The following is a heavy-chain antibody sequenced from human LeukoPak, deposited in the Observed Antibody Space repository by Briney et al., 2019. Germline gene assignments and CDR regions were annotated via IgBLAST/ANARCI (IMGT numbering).Heavy chain of an antibody. Sequence: GGSLILSCAASGFTFSSHAMHWVRQAPGKGLEWVAVISYDGSNKYYADSVKGRFTISRDNSKNTLYLQMNSPRAEDTAVYYCAKDGPSSGWGKFDYWGQGTLVTVSS. V-gene: IGHV3-30*04. CDR2: ISYDGSNK. J-gene: IGHJ4*02. CDR1: GFTFSSHA. CDR3: AKDGPSSGWGKFDY. D-gene: IGHD6-25*01.